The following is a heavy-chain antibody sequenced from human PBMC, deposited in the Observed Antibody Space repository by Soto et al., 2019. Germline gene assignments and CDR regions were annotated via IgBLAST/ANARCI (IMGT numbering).Heavy chain of an antibody. CDR1: GFTFSTNA. CDR3: ARGLPIDY. J-gene: IGHJ4*02. CDR2: ISNSAGNT. V-gene: IGHV3-23*01. Sequence: EVKLLESGGGLVQPGGSLRLSCAASGFTFSTNAMNWVRQAPGKGLEWVSSISNSAGNTYYADSAKGRLTISRDNTKNTLDLQMNSLRAEDTAVYYCARGLPIDYWGQGTLVTVSS.